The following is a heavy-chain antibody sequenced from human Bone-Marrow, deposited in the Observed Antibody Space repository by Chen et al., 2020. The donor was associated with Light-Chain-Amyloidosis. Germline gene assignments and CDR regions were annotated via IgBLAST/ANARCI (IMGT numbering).Heavy chain of an antibody. D-gene: IGHD2-21*01. CDR1: GFSFSSYA. J-gene: IGHJ4*02. Sequence: QVQLVESGGGVAQPGRSLRLSCAASGFSFSSYAFHWVRQAPGKGLEWVALISYDGNNKHYADSVKGRFIISRDNSENTLYLQMNSLRAGDTAVYYCTREGGSLYGDPGPDYWGQGTLVTVS. CDR2: ISYDGNNK. CDR3: TREGGSLYGDPGPDY. V-gene: IGHV3-30-3*01.